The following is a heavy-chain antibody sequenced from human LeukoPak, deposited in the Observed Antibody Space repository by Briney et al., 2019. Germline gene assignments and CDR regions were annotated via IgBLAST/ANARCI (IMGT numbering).Heavy chain of an antibody. V-gene: IGHV4-4*07. CDR2: IHTTGST. D-gene: IGHD3-22*01. CDR1: GGSISGDY. J-gene: IGHJ4*02. Sequence: SETLSLTCAVYGGSISGDYWSWIRQPAGKGLEWIGRIHTTGSTNYNPSLKSRVTMSVDTSKNQFSLKLSSVTAADTAVYYCARDGYIYDSSGYYSLDYWGQGTLVTVSS. CDR3: ARDGYIYDSSGYYSLDY.